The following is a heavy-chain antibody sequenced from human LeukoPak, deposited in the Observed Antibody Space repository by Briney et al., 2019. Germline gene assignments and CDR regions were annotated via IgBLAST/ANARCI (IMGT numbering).Heavy chain of an antibody. V-gene: IGHV1-69*05. CDR3: ASCPQTYYYESYFDY. CDR1: GGTFSGYA. D-gene: IGHD3-22*01. J-gene: IGHJ4*02. Sequence: SVKVSCKASGGTFSGYAISWVRQAPGQGLEWMGRIIPIFGTANYAQKFQGRVTITTDESTSTAYMELSSLRSEDTAVYYCASCPQTYYYESYFDYWGQGTLVTVSS. CDR2: IIPIFGTA.